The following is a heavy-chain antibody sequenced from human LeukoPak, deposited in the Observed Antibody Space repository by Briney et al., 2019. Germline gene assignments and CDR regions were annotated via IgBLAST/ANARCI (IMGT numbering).Heavy chain of an antibody. V-gene: IGHV3-30-3*01. D-gene: IGHD3-3*01. J-gene: IGHJ4*02. Sequence: GGSLRLSCAASGFTFSSYAMHWVRQAPGKGLEWVAVISYDGANKYNPDSVKGRFTISRDNSKHTLYLQMNSLRAEDTAVYYCARGDYDFWSGYQDYWGQGTLVTVSS. CDR3: ARGDYDFWSGYQDY. CDR2: ISYDGANK. CDR1: GFTFSSYA.